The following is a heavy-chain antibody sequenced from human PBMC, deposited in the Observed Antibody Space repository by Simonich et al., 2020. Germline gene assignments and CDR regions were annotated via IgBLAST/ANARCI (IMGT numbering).Heavy chain of an antibody. V-gene: IGHV4-38-2*01. CDR3: ARVGYSNYYYYGMDV. CDR2: IYHSGRT. J-gene: IGHJ6*02. CDR1: GYSISSGYY. Sequence: QVQLKESGPGLVKPSETLSLTCAVSGYSISSGYYWGWIRQPPGKGLEWIGSIYHSGRTYYTPSLKSRVTISVDTSKNQCSLKLSSVTAEDTAVYYCARVGYSNYYYYGMDVWGQGTTVTVSS. D-gene: IGHD6-13*01.